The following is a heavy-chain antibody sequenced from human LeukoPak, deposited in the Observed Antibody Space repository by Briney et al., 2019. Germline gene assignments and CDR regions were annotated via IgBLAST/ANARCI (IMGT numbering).Heavy chain of an antibody. CDR3: ARDLNYDILTGLYYMDV. CDR2: IYTSGST. CDR1: GGSISSGSYY. J-gene: IGHJ6*03. D-gene: IGHD3-9*01. V-gene: IGHV4-61*02. Sequence: SETLSLTCTVSGGSISSGSYYWSWIRQPAGKGLEWIGRIYTSGSTNYNPSLKSRVTISVDTSKNQFSLKLSSVTAADTAVYYCARDLNYDILTGLYYMDVWGKGTTVTISS.